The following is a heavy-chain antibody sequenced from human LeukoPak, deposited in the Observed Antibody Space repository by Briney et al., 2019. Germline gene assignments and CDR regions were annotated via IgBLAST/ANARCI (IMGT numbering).Heavy chain of an antibody. D-gene: IGHD6-13*01. CDR3: ARRIAAAGTSIDYFDY. J-gene: IGHJ4*02. Sequence: SETLSLTCAVYGGSFSGYYWSWIRQPPGKGLEWIGYIYYSGSTNYNPSLKSRVTISVDTSKNQFSLKLSSVTAADTAVYYCARRIAAAGTSIDYFDYWGQGTLVTVSS. V-gene: IGHV4-59*08. CDR1: GGSFSGYY. CDR2: IYYSGST.